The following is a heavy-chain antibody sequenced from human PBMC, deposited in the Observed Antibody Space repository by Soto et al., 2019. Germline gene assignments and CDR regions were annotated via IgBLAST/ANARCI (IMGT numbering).Heavy chain of an antibody. CDR2: ISSDGRST. V-gene: IGHV3-64D*06. J-gene: IGHJ4*02. CDR1: GFTLSSYA. CDR3: VKDRFIDY. Sequence: GGSLRLSCSVSGFTLSSYAMHWVRQAPGKGLEYASSISSDGRSTYYAASVKGRFTISRDNSKNMLYLQMSSLRPDDTAIYYCVKDRFIDYWGQGTLVTVSS.